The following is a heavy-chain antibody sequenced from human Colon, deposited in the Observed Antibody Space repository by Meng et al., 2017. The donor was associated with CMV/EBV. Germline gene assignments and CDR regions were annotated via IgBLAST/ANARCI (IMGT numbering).Heavy chain of an antibody. CDR1: GGFFSSISYH. D-gene: IGHD6-19*01. CDR3: ARHSAVEWFDP. V-gene: IGHV4-39*01. CDR2: IYYSGST. Sequence: SETLSLTCTVSGGFFSSISYHWGWIRQPPGKGLEWIGSIYYSGSTYYNPSLKSRVTISVDTSKNQFSLKLSSVTAADTAVYYCARHSAVEWFDPWGQGTTVTVSS. J-gene: IGHJ5*02.